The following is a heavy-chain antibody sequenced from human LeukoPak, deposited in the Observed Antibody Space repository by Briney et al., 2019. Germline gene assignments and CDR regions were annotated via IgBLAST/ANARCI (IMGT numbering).Heavy chain of an antibody. CDR2: MFYSGNT. CDR3: ARTTQNVIVLSA. Sequence: SETLSLTCTVSGASITSYHWSWIRQPAGKGLEWIGRMFYSGNTDYNPSLKSRLTMSIDTSKNQFSLKLSSVTAADTAVYFCARTTQNVIVLSAWGQGTLVTVSS. D-gene: IGHD3-22*01. V-gene: IGHV4-4*07. CDR1: GASITSYH. J-gene: IGHJ5*02.